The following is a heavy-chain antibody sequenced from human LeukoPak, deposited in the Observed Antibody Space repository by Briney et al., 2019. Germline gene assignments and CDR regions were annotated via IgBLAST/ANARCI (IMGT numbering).Heavy chain of an antibody. CDR1: GYTFTTYA. Sequence: ASVKVSFKASGYTFTTYAINWVRHAPGQGLEWMGWINAGNGNTKYSQKFQGRVTITRDTSASTAYMELSSLRSEDTAVYYCASGLSFEYYFDYWGQGTLVTVSS. J-gene: IGHJ4*02. CDR2: INAGNGNT. CDR3: ASGLSFEYYFDY. D-gene: IGHD3/OR15-3a*01. V-gene: IGHV1-3*01.